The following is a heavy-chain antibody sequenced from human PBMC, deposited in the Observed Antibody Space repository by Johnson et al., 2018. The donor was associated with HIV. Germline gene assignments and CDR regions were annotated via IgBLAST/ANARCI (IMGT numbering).Heavy chain of an antibody. D-gene: IGHD1-26*01. Sequence: VQLVESGGGVVQPGRSLRLSCAASGFTVSSNYMSWVRQAPGKGLEWVSVIYSGGSTYYADSVKGRFTISRDNSKNKLYLQMNSLRAEDTAVYYCARSLPGRGSYYAFDIWGQGTMVTVSS. CDR1: GFTVSSNY. J-gene: IGHJ3*02. CDR3: ARSLPGRGSYYAFDI. V-gene: IGHV3-66*01. CDR2: IYSGGST.